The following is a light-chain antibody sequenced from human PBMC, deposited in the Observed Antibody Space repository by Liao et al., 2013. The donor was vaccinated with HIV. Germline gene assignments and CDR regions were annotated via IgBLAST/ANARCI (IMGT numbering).Light chain of an antibody. V-gene: IGLV3-21*01. Sequence: SYVLTQPPSLSVAPGTTARITCGGNNIGSKTVHWYQQQPGQAPVLVIYSDAERPSGIPERFAGSNSANTATLTISTVEAGDEADYYCQVWDSSSDHPVFGGGTQLTVL. CDR2: SDA. CDR3: QVWDSSSDHPV. J-gene: IGLJ3*02. CDR1: NIGSKT.